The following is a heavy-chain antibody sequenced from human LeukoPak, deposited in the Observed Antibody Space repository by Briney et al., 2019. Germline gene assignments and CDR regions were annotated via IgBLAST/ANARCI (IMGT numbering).Heavy chain of an antibody. V-gene: IGHV3-74*01. CDR2: INSDGSST. D-gene: IGHD5-18*01. J-gene: IGHJ4*02. CDR3: ARDSVLGDTAMAVDY. CDR1: GFTFSSYW. Sequence: GGSLSLSCAAYGFTFSSYWMHWVRQAPGRGLVWVSRINSDGSSTSYADSVKGRFTISRDNAKNTLYLQMNSLRAEDTAVYYCARDSVLGDTAMAVDYWGQGTLVTVSS.